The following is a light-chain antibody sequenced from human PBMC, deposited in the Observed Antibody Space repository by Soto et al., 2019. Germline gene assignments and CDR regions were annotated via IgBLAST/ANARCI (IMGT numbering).Light chain of an antibody. CDR2: GAS. V-gene: IGKV3-20*01. CDR1: LTVSHTY. CDR3: QQYGALPPT. Sequence: EVVWTQFPGALSLSPGERVTLSCRASLTVSHTYLAWYQQKSGQAPKFLIYGASNRATGIPDRFSGSGSGTDFTLTISRLEAEDFAVYYCQQYGALPPTFGGGTKGAIK. J-gene: IGKJ4*01.